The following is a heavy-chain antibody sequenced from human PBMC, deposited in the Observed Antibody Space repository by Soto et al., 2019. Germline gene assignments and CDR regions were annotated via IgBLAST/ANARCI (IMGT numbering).Heavy chain of an antibody. J-gene: IGHJ4*02. CDR2: ISYDGSNK. CDR3: ARSVAVAGYYFDY. CDR1: GFTFSSYA. D-gene: IGHD6-19*01. Sequence: PGGSLRLSCAASGFTFSSYAMHWVRQAPGKGLEWVAVISYDGSNKYYADSVKGRFTISRDNSKNTPYLQMNSLRAEDTAVYYCARSVAVAGYYFDYWGQGTLVTVSS. V-gene: IGHV3-30-3*01.